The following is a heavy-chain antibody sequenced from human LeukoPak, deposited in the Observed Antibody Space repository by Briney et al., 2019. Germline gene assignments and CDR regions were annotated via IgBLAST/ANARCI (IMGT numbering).Heavy chain of an antibody. V-gene: IGHV3-23*01. CDR1: GFTFSSYA. J-gene: IGHJ4*02. CDR2: ISGSGGST. D-gene: IGHD3-22*01. CDR3: AKSGIVVDTLYYFDY. Sequence: GGSLRLSCAASGFTFSSYAMSWVRQAPGKGLEWVSAISGSGGSTYYADSVKGRFTISRDNSKNTLYLQMNSLRAEDTAVYYCAKSGIVVDTLYYFDYWGQGTLVTVSS.